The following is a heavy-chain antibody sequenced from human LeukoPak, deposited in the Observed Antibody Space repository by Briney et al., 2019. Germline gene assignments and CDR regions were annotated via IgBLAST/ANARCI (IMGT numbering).Heavy chain of an antibody. J-gene: IGHJ3*02. V-gene: IGHV4-39*01. CDR1: GGSISSSSYY. CDR3: ARHQQAMIVVVIGAFDI. Sequence: SETLSLTCTVSGGSISSSSYYWGWIRQPPGKGLEWIGSIYYSGSTYYNPSLKSRVTISVDTSKNQFSLKLSSVTAADTAVYYCARHQQAMIVVVIGAFDIWGQGTMVTVSS. CDR2: IYYSGST. D-gene: IGHD3-22*01.